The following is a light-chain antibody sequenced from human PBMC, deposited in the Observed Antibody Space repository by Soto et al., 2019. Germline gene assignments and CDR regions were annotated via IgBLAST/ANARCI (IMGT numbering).Light chain of an antibody. Sequence: AIQLTQSPSSLSASVGDRATITCWASQDIRGALAWYQRKPGKAPKILIYDVSSLQSGVPSRFRGSSFGTDFTLTISGLQPEDFATYYCQQFNSYPIIFGQGTRLEIK. J-gene: IGKJ5*01. V-gene: IGKV1-13*02. CDR3: QQFNSYPII. CDR2: DVS. CDR1: QDIRGA.